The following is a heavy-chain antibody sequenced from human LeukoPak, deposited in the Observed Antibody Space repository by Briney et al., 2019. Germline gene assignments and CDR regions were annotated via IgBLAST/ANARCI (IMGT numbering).Heavy chain of an antibody. D-gene: IGHD3-10*01. CDR3: AKYGNYYGSGSSHYGMDV. CDR2: ISGDGGST. Sequence: GGSLRLSCAASGFTFDDYAMHWVRQAPGKGLEWVSLISGDGGSTYYADSVKGRFTISRDNSKNSLYLQMNSLRTEDTALYYCAKYGNYYGSGSSHYGMDVWGQGATVTVSS. CDR1: GFTFDDYA. V-gene: IGHV3-43*02. J-gene: IGHJ6*02.